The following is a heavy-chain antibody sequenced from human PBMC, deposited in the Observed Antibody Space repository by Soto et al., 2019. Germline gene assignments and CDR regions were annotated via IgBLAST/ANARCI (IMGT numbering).Heavy chain of an antibody. J-gene: IGHJ4*02. Sequence: PSETLSLTCTVSGGSIDRSNYYWDWIRQSPGKGLEWIGTTYYNGNAYHNPSLKSRVTISIDTSKNQFSLKLSSVTAADTAVYYCARGWGRIFEYWGQGTLVTVSS. CDR2: TYYNGNA. V-gene: IGHV4-39*07. D-gene: IGHD7-27*01. CDR1: GGSIDRSNYY. CDR3: ARGWGRIFEY.